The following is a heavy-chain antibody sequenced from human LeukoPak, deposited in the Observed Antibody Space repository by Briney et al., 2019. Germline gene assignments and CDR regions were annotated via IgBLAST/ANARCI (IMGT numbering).Heavy chain of an antibody. Sequence: SETLSLTCSVYGSSFSGYFWTWIRQPPGKGLEWVGEINQSRGTNYNPSLKSRVTISVDTSRKQFSLNLSSVTAADTAVYYCAPPPYYYEANGYSVAWGQGTLVTVSS. V-gene: IGHV4-34*01. CDR1: GSSFSGYF. CDR3: APPPYYYEANGYSVA. D-gene: IGHD3-22*01. J-gene: IGHJ5*02. CDR2: INQSRGT.